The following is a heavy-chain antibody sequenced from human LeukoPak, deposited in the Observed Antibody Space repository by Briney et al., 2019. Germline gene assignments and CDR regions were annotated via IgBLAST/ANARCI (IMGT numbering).Heavy chain of an antibody. V-gene: IGHV3-7*01. Sequence: PGGSLRLSCAASGFTFTKHWMSWVRQPPGKGLEWVANINYDGSETRYVDSVKGRLTISRDNAKNSLYLQMDSLRVEDTAVYYCVRNGGSLDYWGQGTLVTVSS. D-gene: IGHD3-16*01. CDR1: GFTFTKHW. CDR3: VRNGGSLDY. CDR2: INYDGSET. J-gene: IGHJ4*02.